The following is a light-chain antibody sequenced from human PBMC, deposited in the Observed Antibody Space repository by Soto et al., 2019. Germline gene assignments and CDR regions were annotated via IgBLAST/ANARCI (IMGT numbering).Light chain of an antibody. J-gene: IGKJ2*01. Sequence: EIVWTQSPCTLSLSPGERATLSGRASQSVSSSYLAWYQQKPGQAPRLLIYGASIMSTSIPDRLSGSGSVTDFTLTISRLELEDLEVYYCHQYGSSLSYTVGQENKVDIE. CDR2: GAS. CDR3: HQYGSSLSYT. V-gene: IGKV3-20*01. CDR1: QSVSSSY.